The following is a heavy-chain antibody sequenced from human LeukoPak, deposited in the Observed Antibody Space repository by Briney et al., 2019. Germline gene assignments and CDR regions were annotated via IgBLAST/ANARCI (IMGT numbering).Heavy chain of an antibody. Sequence: SQTLSLTCAISGDSVSSNSVTWNWIRQSPSRGLEWLGRTYYRSTWYNDYAVSVRGRITVNPDTSKNQFSLHLNSVTAADTAVYYCAKLGGVGYGDSNDYWGQGSLVTVSS. CDR1: GDSVSSNSVT. V-gene: IGHV6-1*01. CDR3: AKLGGVGYGDSNDY. D-gene: IGHD4-17*01. CDR2: TYYRSTWYN. J-gene: IGHJ4*02.